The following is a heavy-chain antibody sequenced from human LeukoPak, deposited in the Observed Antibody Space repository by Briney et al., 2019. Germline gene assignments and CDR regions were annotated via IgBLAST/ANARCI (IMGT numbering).Heavy chain of an antibody. CDR2: ISYDENTK. CDR1: GFTFSTYG. J-gene: IGHJ6*04. CDR3: ARPREYSGSGYYFAVDV. Sequence: GGSLRLSCEASGFTFSTYGLHWVRQAPGKGLEWVAFISYDENTKYYAESVKGRFTISRDNSKNTMYLQMNSLRAEDTAVYYCARPREYSGSGYYFAVDVWGKGTTVTVSS. D-gene: IGHD3-10*01. V-gene: IGHV3-30*04.